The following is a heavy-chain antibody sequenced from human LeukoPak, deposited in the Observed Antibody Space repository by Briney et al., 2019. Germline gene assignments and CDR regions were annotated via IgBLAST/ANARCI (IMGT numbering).Heavy chain of an antibody. D-gene: IGHD5-18*01. V-gene: IGHV3-64D*06. CDR2: ISTTGGST. J-gene: IGHJ4*02. Sequence: PGGSLRLSCAGSGFTFSDHYMDWVRQPPGKGPEYVSAISTTGGSTYYADSVKGRFTISRDNSKNTLYLQMSSLTAEDTAVYYCVKGWIQAVGNSCWGQGTLVTVSS. CDR1: GFTFSDHY. CDR3: VKGWIQAVGNSC.